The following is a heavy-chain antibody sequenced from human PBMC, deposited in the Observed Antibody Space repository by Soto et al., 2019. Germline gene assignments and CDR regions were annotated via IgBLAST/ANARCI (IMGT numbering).Heavy chain of an antibody. J-gene: IGHJ6*02. V-gene: IGHV1-18*01. CDR1: GYTFTSYG. CDR3: ARDRTSYGSGMGYYGMDV. D-gene: IGHD3-10*01. CDR2: ISAYNGNT. Sequence: ASVKVSCKASGYTFTSYGISWVRQAPGQGLEWMGWISAYNGNTNYAQKLQGRVTMTTDTSTSTAYMELRSPRSDDTAVYYCARDRTSYGSGMGYYGMDVWGQGTTVTVSS.